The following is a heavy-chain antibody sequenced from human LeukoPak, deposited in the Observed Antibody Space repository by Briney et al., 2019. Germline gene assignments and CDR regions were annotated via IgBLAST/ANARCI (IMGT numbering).Heavy chain of an antibody. CDR3: ASDLNGGNSVVDYYYYMDV. D-gene: IGHD4-23*01. CDR1: GYTFTSYS. CDR2: ISSNNGKT. V-gene: IGHV1-18*01. J-gene: IGHJ6*03. Sequence: ASVKVSCKASGYTFTSYSIHWVRQAPGQGLEWMGWISSNNGKTNHAQKLQGRVTITTDESTSTAYMELSSLRSEDTAVYHCASDLNGGNSVVDYYYYMDVWGKGTTVTVSS.